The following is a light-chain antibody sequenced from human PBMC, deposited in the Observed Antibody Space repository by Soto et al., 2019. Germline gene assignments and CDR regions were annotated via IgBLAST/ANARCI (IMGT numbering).Light chain of an antibody. Sequence: QSVLTQPPSVSAAPGQKVTISCSGSSSNIGNNYVFWYQQLPGTAPKLLIYDNDKRPAGIPDRFSGSKSGTSATLGITGLQTGDEADYYGATWDRSLSVGVFGGGTQLTVL. V-gene: IGLV1-51*01. CDR3: ATWDRSLSVGV. J-gene: IGLJ2*01. CDR1: SSNIGNNY. CDR2: DND.